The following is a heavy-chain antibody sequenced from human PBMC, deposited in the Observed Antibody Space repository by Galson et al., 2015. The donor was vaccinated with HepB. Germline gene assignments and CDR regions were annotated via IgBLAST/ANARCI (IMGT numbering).Heavy chain of an antibody. CDR2: IGSSGDNT. CDR1: GFTFSNYA. V-gene: IGHV3-23*01. CDR3: AKNGAAFVVVIDTRKAMDV. Sequence: SLRLSCAASGFTFSNYAMSWVRQAPGKGLEWVSTIGSSGDNTYYADSVKGRFTISRDNSKNTLYLQMNSLRAEDTALYYCAKNGAAFVVVIDTRKAMDVWGQGTTVTVSS. D-gene: IGHD2-21*01. J-gene: IGHJ6*02.